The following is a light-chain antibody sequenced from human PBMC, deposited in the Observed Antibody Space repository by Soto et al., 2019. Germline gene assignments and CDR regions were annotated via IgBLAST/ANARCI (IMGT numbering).Light chain of an antibody. J-gene: IGKJ2*01. V-gene: IGKV2-24*01. Sequence: DIVMTQTPRSSPVTLGQPASISCRSSQSLVHGDGNTYLSWLQQRPGQPPRLLIYKISKRSSGVPDRFSGSGAGTDFTLKISKVEAEDVGVYYCMQATQFPGTFGQGTRLEIK. CDR2: KIS. CDR1: QSLVHGDGNTY. CDR3: MQATQFPGT.